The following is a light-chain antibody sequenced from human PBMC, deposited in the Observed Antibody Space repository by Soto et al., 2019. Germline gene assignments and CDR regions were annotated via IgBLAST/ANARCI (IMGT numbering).Light chain of an antibody. CDR1: QDIKNY. CDR3: QQYDNLPRM. J-gene: IGKJ1*01. V-gene: IGKV1-33*01. Sequence: IQMTQSPSSLSPSVGDRVTLTCQASQDIKNYLNWYQQKPGRAPRLLIYDASNLETGAPSRFSGSGSGTDFTFTISSLQPEDIATYYCQQYDNLPRMFGQGTKVDIK. CDR2: DAS.